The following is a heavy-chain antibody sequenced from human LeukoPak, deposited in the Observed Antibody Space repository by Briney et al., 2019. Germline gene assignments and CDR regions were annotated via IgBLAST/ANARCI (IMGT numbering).Heavy chain of an antibody. CDR1: GGSISSYY. CDR3: ARTSYSSGWYNY. Sequence: SETLSLTCTVSGGSISSYYWSWIRQPPGKGLEWIGYIYYSGSTNYNPSLKSRVTISVDTSKNQFSLKLSSVTAADTAVYYCARTSYSSGWYNYWGQGTLVTVSS. D-gene: IGHD6-19*01. V-gene: IGHV4-59*08. J-gene: IGHJ4*02. CDR2: IYYSGST.